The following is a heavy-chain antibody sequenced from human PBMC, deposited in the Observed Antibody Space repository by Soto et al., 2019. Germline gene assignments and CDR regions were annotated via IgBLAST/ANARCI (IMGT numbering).Heavy chain of an antibody. V-gene: IGHV1-69*13. D-gene: IGHD6-13*01. CDR3: ARDLGGIAAAYAHDAFDI. Sequence: SVKVSCKASGGTFSSYAISWVRQAPGQGLEWMGGIIPIFGTANYAQKFQGRVTITADESTSTAYMELSSLRSEDTAVYYCARDLGGIAAAYAHDAFDIWGQGTMVTVSS. CDR1: GGTFSSYA. J-gene: IGHJ3*02. CDR2: IIPIFGTA.